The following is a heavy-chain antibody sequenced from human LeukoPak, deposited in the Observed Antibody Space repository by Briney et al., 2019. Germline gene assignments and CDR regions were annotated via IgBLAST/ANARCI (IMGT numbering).Heavy chain of an antibody. CDR1: GGSISSSSYY. J-gene: IGHJ4*02. CDR3: ARWRTAKTAFDY. D-gene: IGHD2-21*02. CDR2: IYFSGSP. Sequence: PSETLSLTCTVSGGSISSSSYYWGWIRQPPGKGLEWIGSIYFSGSPYYNPSLKSRVTMSVDTSKNQFSLKVSSVTAADTAVYYCARWRTAKTAFDYWGQGTLVTVSS. V-gene: IGHV4-39*01.